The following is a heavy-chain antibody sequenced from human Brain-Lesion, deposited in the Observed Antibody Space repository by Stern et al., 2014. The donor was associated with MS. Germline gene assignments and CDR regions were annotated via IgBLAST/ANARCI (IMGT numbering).Heavy chain of an antibody. CDR1: GGSISSGGYY. Sequence: VQLVESGPGLVKPSQTLSLSCTVSGGSISSGGYYWSWIRQPAGKGLEWIGRIFNSGSPSYNPSLKSRVTISIDTSKTQFSRRLNSMTAADTAVYYCARGRVVPGFQYYATDVWGQGTTVIVSS. CDR2: IFNSGSP. D-gene: IGHD2-2*01. V-gene: IGHV4-61*02. CDR3: ARGRVVPGFQYYATDV. J-gene: IGHJ6*02.